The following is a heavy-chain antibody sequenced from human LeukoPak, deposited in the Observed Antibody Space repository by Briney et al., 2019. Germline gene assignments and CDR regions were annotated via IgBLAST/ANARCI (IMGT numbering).Heavy chain of an antibody. J-gene: IGHJ4*02. Sequence: PSETLSLTCTVSGGSISSYYWSWIRQPPGKGLEWIGYIYYSGSTNYNPSLKSRVTISVDTSKNQFSLKLSSVTAADTAVYYCASGAEEAARPFDYWGQGTLVTVSS. CDR2: IYYSGST. CDR1: GGSISSYY. V-gene: IGHV4-59*08. D-gene: IGHD6-6*01. CDR3: ASGAEEAARPFDY.